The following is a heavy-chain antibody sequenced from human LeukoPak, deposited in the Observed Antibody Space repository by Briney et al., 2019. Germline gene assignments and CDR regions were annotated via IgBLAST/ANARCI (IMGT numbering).Heavy chain of an antibody. J-gene: IGHJ3*02. D-gene: IGHD3-22*01. V-gene: IGHV7-4-1*02. CDR1: GYTFTSYY. CDR3: ARDRYPDSSGYYWTQKNDAFDI. Sequence: GASVKVSCKASGYTFTSYYMHWVRQAPGQGLEWMGWINTNTGNPTYAQGFTGRFVFSLDTSVSTAYLQISSLKAEDTAVYYCARDRYPDSSGYYWTQKNDAFDIWGQGTMVTVSS. CDR2: INTNTGNP.